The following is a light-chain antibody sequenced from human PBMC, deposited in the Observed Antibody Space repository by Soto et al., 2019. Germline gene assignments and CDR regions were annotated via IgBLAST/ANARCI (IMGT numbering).Light chain of an antibody. V-gene: IGKV3-15*01. J-gene: IGKJ2*01. CDR1: QSVSSN. CDR2: GAS. Sequence: EIVMTQSPATLSVSPGERATLSCRASQSVSSNLAWYQQKPGQAPRLLIYGASTRATGIPARFSGSGSGTESTLTISSLQSEDFAVYYCQQYNNWPHMYTFGQGTKLEIK. CDR3: QQYNNWPHMYT.